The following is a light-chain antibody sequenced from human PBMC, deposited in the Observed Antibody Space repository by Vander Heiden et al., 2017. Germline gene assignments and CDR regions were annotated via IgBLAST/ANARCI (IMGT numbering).Light chain of an antibody. J-gene: IGKJ2*01. V-gene: IGKV1-33*01. Sequence: DLQKTQSPFLLSAFVGDRVTIPCQASQDISNYLNWYQQKPGEAPKLLIYDASNLETGVPSRFSGSGSGTDFTFTISSLQPEDVATYYCQRYDNLPYTFGQGTKLEIK. CDR1: QDISNY. CDR2: DAS. CDR3: QRYDNLPYT.